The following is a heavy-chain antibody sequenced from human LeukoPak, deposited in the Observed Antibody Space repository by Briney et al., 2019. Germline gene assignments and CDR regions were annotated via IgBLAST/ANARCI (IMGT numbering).Heavy chain of an antibody. CDR3: ARWRGYCSGGSCPGFDY. V-gene: IGHV1-18*01. D-gene: IGHD2-15*01. CDR2: ISAYNGNT. J-gene: IGHJ4*02. Sequence: ASVKVSCTASGYTFTSYGISWVRQAPGQGLEWLGWISAYNGNTNYAQKVQGRVTMATDTSTSTAYMELRSLRSDDTAVYYCARWRGYCSGGSCPGFDYWGQGTLVTVSS. CDR1: GYTFTSYG.